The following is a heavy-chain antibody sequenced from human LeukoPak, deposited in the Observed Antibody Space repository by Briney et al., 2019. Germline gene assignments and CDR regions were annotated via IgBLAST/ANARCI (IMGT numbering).Heavy chain of an antibody. J-gene: IGHJ4*02. CDR1: GGTFSSYA. D-gene: IGHD1/OR15-1a*01. V-gene: IGHV1-69*13. CDR2: IIPIFGTA. CDR3: AGAAVPLGHIDY. Sequence: SVKVSCKASGGTFSSYAISWVRQAPGQGLEWMGGIIPIFGTANYAQKFQGRATITADESTSTAYMELSSLRSEDTAVYYCAGAAVPLGHIDYWGQGTLVTVSS.